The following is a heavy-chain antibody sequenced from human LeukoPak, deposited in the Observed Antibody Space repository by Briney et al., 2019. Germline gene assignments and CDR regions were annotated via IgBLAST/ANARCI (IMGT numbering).Heavy chain of an antibody. V-gene: IGHV4-30-2*01. CDR1: GGSISSGGYT. Sequence: SQTLSLTCTVSGGSISSGGYTWNWIRQPPGKGLEWIGYIYHSGSTYYNPSLKSRVTISVDTSKNQFSLKLSSVTAADTAVYYCARGPATDEYYFDYWGQGTVVTVSS. CDR2: IYHSGST. D-gene: IGHD5-24*01. CDR3: ARGPATDEYYFDY. J-gene: IGHJ4*02.